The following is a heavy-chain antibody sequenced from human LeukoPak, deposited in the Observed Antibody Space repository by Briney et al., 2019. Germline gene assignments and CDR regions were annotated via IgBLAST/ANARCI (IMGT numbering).Heavy chain of an antibody. CDR1: GFTFSSYS. CDR2: ISSSSSYI. J-gene: IGHJ4*02. Sequence: PGGSLRLSCAASGFTFSSYSMNWVRQAPGKGLEWVSSISSSSSYIYYADSVKGRFTISRDNAKNSLFLQMNSLRAEDTAVYYCARGVDTAMVIPFDYWGQGTLVTVSS. V-gene: IGHV3-21*01. D-gene: IGHD5-18*01. CDR3: ARGVDTAMVIPFDY.